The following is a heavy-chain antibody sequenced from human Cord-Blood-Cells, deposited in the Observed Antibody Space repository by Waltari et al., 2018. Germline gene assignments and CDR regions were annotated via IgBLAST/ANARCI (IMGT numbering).Heavy chain of an antibody. D-gene: IGHD2-8*02. V-gene: IGHV5-51*01. CDR1: GYSFTSYW. CDR2: IYHGDSDT. J-gene: IGHJ2*01. CDR3: ARGDPESYWGFWYFDL. Sequence: EVQLVQSGAEVKKPGESLKISCKGSGYSFTSYWIGWARQLPGKGLEWMGIIYHGDSDTRYSPSFQGQVTISADKSISTAYLQWSSLKASDTAMYYCARGDPESYWGFWYFDLWGRGTLVTVSS.